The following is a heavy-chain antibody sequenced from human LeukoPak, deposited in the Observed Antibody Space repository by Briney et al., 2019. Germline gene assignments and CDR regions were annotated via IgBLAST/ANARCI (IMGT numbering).Heavy chain of an antibody. CDR3: AATYSSGWYSHSDY. CDR2: INWNGGGT. D-gene: IGHD6-19*01. J-gene: IGHJ4*02. V-gene: IGHV3-20*04. Sequence: GGSLRLSCAASGFTFDDYGMSWVRQAPGKGPEWVSGINWNGGGTAYAASVKGRFTISRDNAKNSLYLQMNSLRAEDTALCYCAATYSSGWYSHSDYWGQGTLVTVSS. CDR1: GFTFDDYG.